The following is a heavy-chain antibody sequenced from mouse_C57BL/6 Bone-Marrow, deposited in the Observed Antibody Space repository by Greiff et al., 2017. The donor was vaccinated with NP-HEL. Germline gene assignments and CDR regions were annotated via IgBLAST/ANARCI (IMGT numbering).Heavy chain of an antibody. V-gene: IGHV1-18*01. D-gene: IGHD1-1*01. CDR3: ARPPITTVVAHGYFVG. CDR2: INPNNGGT. J-gene: IGHJ1*03. CDR1: GYTFTDYN. Sequence: VQLQQSGPELVKPGASVKIPCKASGYTFTDYNMDWVKQSHGKSLEWIGDINPNNGGTIYNQKFKGKATLTVDKSSSTAYMELRSLTSEDTAVYYCARPPITTVVAHGYFVGWGTGTTVTVSS.